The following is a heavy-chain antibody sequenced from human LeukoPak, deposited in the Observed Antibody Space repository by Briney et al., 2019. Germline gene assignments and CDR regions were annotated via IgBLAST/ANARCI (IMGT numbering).Heavy chain of an antibody. CDR2: IKPDGREK. J-gene: IGHJ4*02. CDR1: GFSFSRYW. CDR3: ASSQWASVANNY. Sequence: GGSLRLSCAASGFSFSRYWMGWVRQAPGKGLEWVANIKPDGREKYYLDSVKGRFTISRDNAKNSLYLQMNSLRAEDTAVYYCASSQWASVANNYWGQGTLVTVSS. V-gene: IGHV3-7*01. D-gene: IGHD6-19*01.